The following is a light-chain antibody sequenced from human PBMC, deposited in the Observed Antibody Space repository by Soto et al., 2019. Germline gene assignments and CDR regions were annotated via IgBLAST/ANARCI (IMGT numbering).Light chain of an antibody. J-gene: IGLJ2*01. CDR1: SNDVGSYNL. Sequence: QSALTQPASVSGSPGQSVTISCSGTSNDVGSYNLVSWYQQHPGQAPKLLISEVTKRPSGVSNRFSGSKSGNTASLTISGLHAEDEADYYCCSYAGGSIFVLFGGGTKLTVL. CDR3: CSYAGGSIFVL. V-gene: IGLV2-23*02. CDR2: EVT.